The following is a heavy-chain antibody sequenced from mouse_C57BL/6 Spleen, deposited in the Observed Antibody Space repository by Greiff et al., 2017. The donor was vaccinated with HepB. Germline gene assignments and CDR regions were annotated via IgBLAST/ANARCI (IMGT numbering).Heavy chain of an antibody. CDR3: ARYLSTYYAMDY. CDR2: IYPGDGDT. D-gene: IGHD3-2*02. Sequence: QVQLKESGPELVKPGASVKISCKASGYAFSSSWMNWVKQRPGKGLEWIGRIYPGDGDTNYNGKFKGKATLTADKSSSTAYMQLSSLTSEDSAVYFCARYLSTYYAMDYWGQGTSVTVSS. J-gene: IGHJ4*01. CDR1: GYAFSSSW. V-gene: IGHV1-82*01.